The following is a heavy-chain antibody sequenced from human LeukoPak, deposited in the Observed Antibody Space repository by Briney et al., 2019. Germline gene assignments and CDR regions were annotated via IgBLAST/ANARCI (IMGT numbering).Heavy chain of an antibody. CDR2: ISWNSGII. V-gene: IGHV3-9*01. D-gene: IGHD2-15*01. Sequence: GGSLRLSCAASGFTFDDYAMHWVRQAPGKGLEWVSGISWNSGIIGYADSVKGRFTISRDNAKNSLYLQMNSLRAEDTAVYYCARDPYCSGGSCYADYWGQGTLVTVSS. CDR1: GFTFDDYA. CDR3: ARDPYCSGGSCYADY. J-gene: IGHJ4*02.